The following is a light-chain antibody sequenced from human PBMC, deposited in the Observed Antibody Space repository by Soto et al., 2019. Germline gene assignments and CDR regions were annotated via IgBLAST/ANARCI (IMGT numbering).Light chain of an antibody. CDR3: PQYGSSPLT. J-gene: IGKJ4*01. V-gene: IGKV3-20*01. CDR2: GAS. CDR1: QSVSSSY. Sequence: EIVLTQSPGTLSLSPGERATLSCRASQSVSSSYLAWYQQKPGQAPRLLIYGASIRATGIPDRFSGSGSGKDFTLTISRLAPEDFAVYYCPQYGSSPLTFGGGTKVEIK.